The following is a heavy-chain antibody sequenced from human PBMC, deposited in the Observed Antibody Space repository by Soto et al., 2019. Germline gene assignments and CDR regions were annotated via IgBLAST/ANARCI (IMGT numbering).Heavy chain of an antibody. CDR2: IFHTGST. V-gene: IGHV4-4*02. CDR1: GGSLSSSNW. Sequence: QVQLQESGPGLVKPSGTLSLTCVVSGGSLSSSNWWSWVRQPPGKGLEWIGEIFHTGSTNYNPSLKSRVTVSLDKSKNPFSLTLTSVTAADTAVYYCARFYYGSNFDLWGRGTLVTASS. D-gene: IGHD3-10*01. J-gene: IGHJ2*01. CDR3: ARFYYGSNFDL.